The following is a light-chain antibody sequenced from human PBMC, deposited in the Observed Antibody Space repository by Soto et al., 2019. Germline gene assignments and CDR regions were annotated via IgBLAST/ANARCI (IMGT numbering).Light chain of an antibody. CDR2: GAS. V-gene: IGKV3-15*01. J-gene: IGKJ4*01. CDR3: QQYNNCHPLT. CDR1: QSVSSN. Sequence: EIVMTQSPATLSVSPGERATISCRASQSVSSNLAWYQQKPGQAPRLLIYGASTRATGIPARFSGSGSGTEFTLTISSLQSEDFAVYYCQQYNNCHPLTFGGGTKVEIK.